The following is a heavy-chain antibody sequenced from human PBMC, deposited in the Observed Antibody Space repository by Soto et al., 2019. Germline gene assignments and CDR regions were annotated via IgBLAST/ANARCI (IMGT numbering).Heavy chain of an antibody. CDR1: GFTFSSYG. CDR2: IWYDGSNK. J-gene: IGHJ6*02. V-gene: IGHV3-33*01. CDR3: ARELRFLECSPRNYGMAV. D-gene: IGHD3-3*01. Sequence: GGSLRLSCAASGFTFSSYGMHWVRQAPGKGLEWVAVIWYDGSNKYYADSVKGRFTISRDNSKNTLYLQMNSLRAEDTAVYYCARELRFLECSPRNYGMAVWGQGTTVTVSS.